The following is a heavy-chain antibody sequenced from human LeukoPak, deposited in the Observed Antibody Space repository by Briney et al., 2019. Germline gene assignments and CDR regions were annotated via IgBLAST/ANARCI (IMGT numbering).Heavy chain of an antibody. Sequence: GGSLRLSCAASGFTFSSYGMHWVRQAPGKGLEWVAFIRYDGSNKYYADSVKGRFTISRDNSMNTLYLQMNSLRAEDTAVYYCATLRLPAATTKAFDYWGQGTLVTVSS. CDR2: IRYDGSNK. CDR3: ATLRLPAATTKAFDY. V-gene: IGHV3-30*02. J-gene: IGHJ4*02. CDR1: GFTFSSYG. D-gene: IGHD2-2*01.